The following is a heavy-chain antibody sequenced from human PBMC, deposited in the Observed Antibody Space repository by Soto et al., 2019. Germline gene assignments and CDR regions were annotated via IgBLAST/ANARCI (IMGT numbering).Heavy chain of an antibody. CDR2: IIPLYGTV. J-gene: IGHJ4*02. CDR1: GGTFNSYG. V-gene: IGHV1-69*06. Sequence: QDHLAQSGAEVKKPGSSVTVSCKASGGTFNSYGISWVRQAPGQGLDWMGVIIPLYGTVNYAQTSQGRVSFTADKSTSTAYMDLSSLRSDDTAVYYCARVRVIRGVIPSHFGLWGQGTLVTVSS. D-gene: IGHD3-10*01. CDR3: ARVRVIRGVIPSHFGL.